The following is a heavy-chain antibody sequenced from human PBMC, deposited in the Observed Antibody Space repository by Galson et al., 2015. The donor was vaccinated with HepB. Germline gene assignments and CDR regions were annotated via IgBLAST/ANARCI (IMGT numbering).Heavy chain of an antibody. CDR3: AGGAHSWPLYYFDY. J-gene: IGHJ4*02. Sequence: SLRLSCAASGFIFDDYGMTWVRQAPGKGLEWVAGINWNGGSRSYADSVKGRFTITRDNAKNALYLQMNSLRAEDTALYYCAGGAHSWPLYYFDYWGQGTQVTVSS. D-gene: IGHD6-13*01. CDR2: INWNGGSR. V-gene: IGHV3-20*04. CDR1: GFIFDDYG.